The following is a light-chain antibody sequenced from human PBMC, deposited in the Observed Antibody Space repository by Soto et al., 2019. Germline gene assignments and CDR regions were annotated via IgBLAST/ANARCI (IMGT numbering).Light chain of an antibody. V-gene: IGKV3-20*01. J-gene: IGKJ4*01. CDR1: QSIFSNY. CDR3: HHDCTSRPRT. Sequence: EVVLRQSPGTLSLSPGERATLSCRASQSIFSNYLAWYQQKPGQAPRLLIYGASNRAAGIPDRFSGSASGTHFTLTINRLQPEDFAVYYCHHDCTSRPRTFGGGTNVELK. CDR2: GAS.